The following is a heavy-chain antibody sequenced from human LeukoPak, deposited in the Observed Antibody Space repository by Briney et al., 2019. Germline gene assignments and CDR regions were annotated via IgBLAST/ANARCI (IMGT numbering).Heavy chain of an antibody. Sequence: RSGGSLRLPCAASGFTLSGYSMSWVRQAPGKGLEWVSSINSGSSYKYYADSVKGRFTISRDNAKNSLYLQMNSLRAEDTAVYYCARVKEYQMLYGGFDPWGQGTLVTVSS. CDR2: INSGSSYK. CDR1: GFTLSGYS. CDR3: ARVKEYQMLYGGFDP. V-gene: IGHV3-21*01. J-gene: IGHJ5*02. D-gene: IGHD2-2*02.